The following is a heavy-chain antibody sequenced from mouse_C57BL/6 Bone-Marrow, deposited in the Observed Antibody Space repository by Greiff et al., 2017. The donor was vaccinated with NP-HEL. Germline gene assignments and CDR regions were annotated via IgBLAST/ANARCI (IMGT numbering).Heavy chain of an antibody. V-gene: IGHV5-4*01. D-gene: IGHD2-3*01. CDR3: ARDNSNCYYLLYYYAVGY. CDR1: GFTFSSYA. J-gene: IGHJ4*01. CDR2: ISDGGSYT. Sequence: EVKVVESGGGLVKPGGSLKLSCAASGFTFSSYAMSWVRQTPEKRLEWVATISDGGSYTYYPDNVKGRFTLSGDNAKNHLFLQMRQMKSDDTAMYYCARDNSNCYYLLYYYAVGYWGQGTSVTVSS.